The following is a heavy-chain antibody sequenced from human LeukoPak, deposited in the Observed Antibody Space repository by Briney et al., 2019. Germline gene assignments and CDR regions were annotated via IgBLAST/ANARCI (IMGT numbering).Heavy chain of an antibody. V-gene: IGHV3-33*01. Sequence: GGSLRLSCAASGFTFGSYGMHWVRQAPGKGLEWVAVIWYDGSNKYYADSVKGRFTISRDNSKNTLYLQMNSLRAEDTAVYYCARERGLYGGNLDDAFDIWGQGTMVTVSS. D-gene: IGHD4-23*01. J-gene: IGHJ3*02. CDR1: GFTFGSYG. CDR2: IWYDGSNK. CDR3: ARERGLYGGNLDDAFDI.